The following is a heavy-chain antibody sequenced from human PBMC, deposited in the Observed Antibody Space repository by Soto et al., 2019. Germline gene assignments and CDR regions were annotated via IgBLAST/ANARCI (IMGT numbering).Heavy chain of an antibody. V-gene: IGHV3-23*01. Sequence: LRLSCAASGFTFSSHAMIWVRQAPGKGLEWVAVISRGGGRTNYADSVKGRFTISRDNSKNTLYLQMNSLRAEDTAVYYCAKDRGSIAASIIDYWGQGTLVTVSS. J-gene: IGHJ4*02. CDR2: ISRGGGRT. CDR1: GFTFSSHA. CDR3: AKDRGSIAASIIDY. D-gene: IGHD6-6*01.